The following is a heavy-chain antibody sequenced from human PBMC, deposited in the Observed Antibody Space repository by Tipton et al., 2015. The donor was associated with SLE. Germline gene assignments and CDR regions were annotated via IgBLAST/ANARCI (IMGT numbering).Heavy chain of an antibody. V-gene: IGHV4-59*11. CDR2: VYYSGST. CDR3: ATARNIFDTFDI. J-gene: IGHJ3*02. Sequence: TLSLTCTVSGDFISIRYWNWIRPPPGKGLEWIGYVYYSGSTNYNPSLMSRVTISVDTSKNQFSLKLTSVTAADTAVYYCATARNIFDTFDIWAQGTMVTVSS. CDR1: GDFISIRY. D-gene: IGHD2/OR15-2a*01.